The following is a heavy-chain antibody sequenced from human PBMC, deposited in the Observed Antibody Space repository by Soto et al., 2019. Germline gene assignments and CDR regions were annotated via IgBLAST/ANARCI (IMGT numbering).Heavy chain of an antibody. Sequence: GGSLRLSCAASGFTFSSYAMSWVRQAPGKGLEWVSAISGSGGSTYYADSVKGRFTISRDNSKNTLYLQMNSLRAEDTAVYYCAKSQKYSSSSGGFDYWGQGTLVTVSS. CDR3: AKSQKYSSSSGGFDY. CDR2: ISGSGGST. J-gene: IGHJ4*02. CDR1: GFTFSSYA. V-gene: IGHV3-23*01. D-gene: IGHD6-6*01.